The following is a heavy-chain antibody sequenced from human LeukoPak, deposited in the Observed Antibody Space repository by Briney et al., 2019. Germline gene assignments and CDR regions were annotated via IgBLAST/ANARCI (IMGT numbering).Heavy chain of an antibody. D-gene: IGHD3-16*01. CDR2: IYYSGST. J-gene: IGHJ4*02. CDR1: GGSISSSSYY. CDR3: ARGRGKPLDY. V-gene: IGHV4-39*01. Sequence: SETLSLTCTVSGGSISSSSYYWGWIRQPPGKGLEWIGSIYYSGSTYYNPSLKSRVTISVDTSKNQFSLKLSSVTAADTAVYYCARGRGKPLDYWGQGTLVTVSS.